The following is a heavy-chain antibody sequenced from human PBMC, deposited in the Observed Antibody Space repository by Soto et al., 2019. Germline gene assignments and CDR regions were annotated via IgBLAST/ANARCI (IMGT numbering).Heavy chain of an antibody. CDR2: VSAYNGNT. J-gene: IGHJ4*02. Sequence: ASVKVSCKASGYTFTSYGISWVRQAPGQGLEWMGWVSAYNGNTNYAQKLQGRVTMTTDTSTSTAYMELRSLRSDDTAVYYCASITMVRGVIIALDYWGQGTLVTVS. V-gene: IGHV1-18*04. CDR1: GYTFTSYG. CDR3: ASITMVRGVIIALDY. D-gene: IGHD3-10*01.